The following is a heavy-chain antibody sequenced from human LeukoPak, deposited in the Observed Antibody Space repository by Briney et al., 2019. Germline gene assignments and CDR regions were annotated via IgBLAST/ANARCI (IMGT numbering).Heavy chain of an antibody. CDR2: ISDYDGNT. Sequence: ASVKVSCKASGDSSRSYGITWVRQAPGQGLEWMGWISDYDGNTNYAQNFQGRVTMTTDTSTSTAYMELRSLRSDDTAVYYCARSRVRGSPHPNAFDIWGQGTKVTVSS. V-gene: IGHV1-18*01. CDR3: ARSRVRGSPHPNAFDI. J-gene: IGHJ3*02. D-gene: IGHD3-10*01. CDR1: GDSSRSYG.